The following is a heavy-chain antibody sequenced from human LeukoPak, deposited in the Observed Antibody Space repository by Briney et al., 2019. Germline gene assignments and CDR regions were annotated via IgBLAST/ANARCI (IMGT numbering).Heavy chain of an antibody. CDR1: GYTFTGYY. J-gene: IGHJ5*02. V-gene: IGHV1-2*02. CDR3: ARCPPRVWFGEVWFDP. D-gene: IGHD3-10*01. Sequence: ASVNVSCKASGYTFTGYYMHWVRQAPGQGLEWMGWINPNSGGTNYAQKFQGRVTMTRDTSISTAYMELSRLRSDDTAVYYCARCPPRVWFGEVWFDPWGQGTLVTVSS. CDR2: INPNSGGT.